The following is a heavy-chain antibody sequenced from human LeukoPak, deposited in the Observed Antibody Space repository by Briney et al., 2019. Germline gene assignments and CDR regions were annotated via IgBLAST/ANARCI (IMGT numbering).Heavy chain of an antibody. CDR2: IWYDESNQ. D-gene: IGHD2-15*01. V-gene: IGHV3-30*04. CDR3: ARDAYCSGGNCYSWYFDL. CDR1: GFTFSTYP. J-gene: IGHJ2*01. Sequence: PGGSLRLSCAASGFTFSTYPMHWVRRAPGKGLEWVAVIWYDESNQYYADSVKGRFSISRDNSKNTLFLQMNSLRAEDTAVYFWARDAYCSGGNCYSWYFDLWGRGTLVTVSS.